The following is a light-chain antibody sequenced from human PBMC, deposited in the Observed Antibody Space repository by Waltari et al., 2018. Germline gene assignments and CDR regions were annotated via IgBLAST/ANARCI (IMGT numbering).Light chain of an antibody. Sequence: DIVMTQSPLSLPVTPGEPASISCRSSQSLLLSNGYNYLDWYLQKPGQSPQLLCYLGSNQASGVPDRFSGSGSGTDFTLKISRVEAEDVGVYYCMQALQTPLTFGPGTKVDIK. J-gene: IGKJ3*01. CDR1: QSLLLSNGYNY. CDR3: MQALQTPLT. V-gene: IGKV2-28*01. CDR2: LGS.